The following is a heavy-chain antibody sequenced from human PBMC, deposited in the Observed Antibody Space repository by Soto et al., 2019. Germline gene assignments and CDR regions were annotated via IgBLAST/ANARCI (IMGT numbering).Heavy chain of an antibody. Sequence: QVQLVQSGAEVKKPGASVKVSCKASGYTFISYAMHWVRQAPGQRLEWMGWINAGKDNTKYSQKFQGRVTITRDTSASTVYMELSSLRSEATAVYYCAREASSSWFSYKDYFGYWCQGTLVTVSS. CDR2: INAGKDNT. CDR1: GYTFISYA. V-gene: IGHV1-3*01. CDR3: AREASSSWFSYKDYFGY. D-gene: IGHD6-13*01. J-gene: IGHJ4*02.